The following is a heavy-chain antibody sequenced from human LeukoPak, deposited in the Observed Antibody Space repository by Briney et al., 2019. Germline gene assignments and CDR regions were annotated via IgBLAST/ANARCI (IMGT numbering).Heavy chain of an antibody. Sequence: SETLSLTCTVSGGSISSYYWSWIRQPAGKGLEWIGRIYTSGSTNYNPSLKSRVAMSVDTSKNQFSLKLSSVTAADTSVYYCARDVGGSGSYHNWFDPWGQGTLVTVSS. V-gene: IGHV4-4*07. J-gene: IGHJ5*02. CDR2: IYTSGST. CDR3: ARDVGGSGSYHNWFDP. CDR1: GGSISSYY. D-gene: IGHD3-10*01.